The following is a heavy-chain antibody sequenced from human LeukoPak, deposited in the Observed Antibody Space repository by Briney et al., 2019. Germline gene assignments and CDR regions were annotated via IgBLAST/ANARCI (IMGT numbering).Heavy chain of an antibody. Sequence: GGSLRLSCAASGFTFSSYAMSWVRQAPGKGLEWVSAISGSGGSTYYADSVKGRLTISRDNAKNTVYLQMNSLRAEDTAVYYCATFGFNWNLGYWGQGTLVTVSS. CDR1: GFTFSSYA. CDR2: ISGSGGST. CDR3: ATFGFNWNLGY. J-gene: IGHJ4*02. D-gene: IGHD1-20*01. V-gene: IGHV3-23*01.